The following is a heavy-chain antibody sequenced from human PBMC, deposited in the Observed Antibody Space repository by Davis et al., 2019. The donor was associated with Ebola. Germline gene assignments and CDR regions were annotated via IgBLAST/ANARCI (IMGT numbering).Heavy chain of an antibody. CDR2: ISISSAFI. CDR1: GFTFSTYT. V-gene: IGHV3-21*01. J-gene: IGHJ3*02. D-gene: IGHD6-19*01. CDR3: AGGESGWDASDI. Sequence: GESLKISCAASGFTFSTYTMTWVRQAPGQGLEWVSSISISSAFIYYADSVKGRFTVSRDNAKNSLSLQMNSLRAEDTAVYYCAGGESGWDASDIWGRGTMVTVSS.